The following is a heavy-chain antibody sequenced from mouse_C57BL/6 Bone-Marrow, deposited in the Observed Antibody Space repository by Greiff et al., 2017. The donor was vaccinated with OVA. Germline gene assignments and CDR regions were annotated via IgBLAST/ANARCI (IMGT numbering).Heavy chain of an antibody. D-gene: IGHD3-2*02. V-gene: IGHV1-53*01. CDR3: ARWNSSGYGYYFDY. J-gene: IGHJ2*01. CDR1: GYTFTSYW. Sequence: QVQLQQSGTELVKPGASVKLSCKASGYTFTSYWMHWVKQRPGQGLEWIGNINPSNGGTNYNEKFKSKATLTVDKSSSTAYMQLSSLTSEDSAVYYCARWNSSGYGYYFDYWGQGTTLTVSS. CDR2: INPSNGGT.